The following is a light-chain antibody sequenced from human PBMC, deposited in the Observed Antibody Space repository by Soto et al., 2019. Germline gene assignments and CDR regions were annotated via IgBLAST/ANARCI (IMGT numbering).Light chain of an antibody. CDR1: QSVGSY. Sequence: EIVLTQSPATLSLSPGERATLSCRASQSVGSYLAWYQQKPGQAPRLLIYDASSRATDIPVRFSGSGSGTDFTLTISSLEPEDCAVYYCQQRSNWPPTFGGGTKVEIK. J-gene: IGKJ4*01. CDR3: QQRSNWPPT. CDR2: DAS. V-gene: IGKV3-11*01.